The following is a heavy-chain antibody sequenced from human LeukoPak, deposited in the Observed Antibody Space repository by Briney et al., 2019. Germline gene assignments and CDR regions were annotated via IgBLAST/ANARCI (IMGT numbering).Heavy chain of an antibody. Sequence: ASVKVSCKASGYTFTSYGISWVRQAPGQGLEWMGRISGYNGNTNYAQKLQGRVTMTTDTSTSTAYMELRSLRSDDTAVYYCARDPYMTAAVPYWFDPWGQGTLVTVSS. CDR1: GYTFTSYG. J-gene: IGHJ5*02. V-gene: IGHV1-18*01. CDR3: ARDPYMTAAVPYWFDP. D-gene: IGHD6-13*01. CDR2: ISGYNGNT.